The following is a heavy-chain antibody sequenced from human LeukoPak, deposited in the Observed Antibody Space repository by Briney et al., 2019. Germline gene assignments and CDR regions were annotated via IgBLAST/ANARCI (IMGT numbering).Heavy chain of an antibody. V-gene: IGHV4-59*08. CDR2: IYYSGSS. CDR1: GGSISSYY. D-gene: IGHD6-13*01. CDR3: ARHGSSSWYTNNWSDP. J-gene: IGHJ5*02. Sequence: SETLSLTCTVSGGSISSYYWSWIRQPPGKGLEWIRYIYYSGSSNYNPSLKSRVTISVDTHKTPFSLKMSSVTAADTAVYYCARHGSSSWYTNNWSDPWGQGTLVTVSS.